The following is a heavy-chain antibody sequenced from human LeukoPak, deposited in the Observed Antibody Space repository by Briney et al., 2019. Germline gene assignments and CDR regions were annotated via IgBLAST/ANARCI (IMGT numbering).Heavy chain of an antibody. Sequence: GGSLRLSCAASGFTVSSNYMSWVRQAPGKGLEWVSVIYSGGNTYYADSVKGRFTISRDNSKNTLYLQMNSLRAEDTAVYYPMVRGVGDAFDIWGQGTMVTVSS. J-gene: IGHJ3*02. CDR1: GFTVSSNY. CDR2: IYSGGNT. CDR3: MVRGVGDAFDI. V-gene: IGHV3-53*05. D-gene: IGHD3-10*01.